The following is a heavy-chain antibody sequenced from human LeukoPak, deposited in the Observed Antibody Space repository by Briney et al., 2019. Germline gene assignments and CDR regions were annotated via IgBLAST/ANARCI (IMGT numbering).Heavy chain of an antibody. CDR1: GFTFSSYG. CDR3: AKLEAAVVTYYFDY. V-gene: IGHV3-23*01. CDR2: ISGSGGST. J-gene: IGHJ4*02. D-gene: IGHD4-23*01. Sequence: GGSLRLSCAASGFTFSSYGMSWVRQAPGKGLEWVSAISGSGGSTYYADSVKGRFTISRENSKNTLYLQMNSLRAEDTAVYYCAKLEAAVVTYYFDYWGQGTLVTVSS.